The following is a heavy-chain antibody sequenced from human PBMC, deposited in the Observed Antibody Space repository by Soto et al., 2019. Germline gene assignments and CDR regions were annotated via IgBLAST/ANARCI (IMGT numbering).Heavy chain of an antibody. CDR3: ARDSLAGVSLDY. CDR2: IYYSGST. J-gene: IGHJ4*02. D-gene: IGHD3-10*01. V-gene: IGHV4-61*01. Sequence: SETLSLTCTVSGGSVSSGSYYWSWIRQPPGKGLEWIGYIYYSGSTNYNPSLKSRVTISVDTSKNQFSLKLSSVTAADTAVYYCARDSLAGVSLDYWGQGTLVTVSS. CDR1: GGSVSSGSYY.